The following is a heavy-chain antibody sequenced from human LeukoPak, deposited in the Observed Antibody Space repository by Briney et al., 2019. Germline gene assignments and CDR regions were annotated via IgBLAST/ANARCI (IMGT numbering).Heavy chain of an antibody. D-gene: IGHD4-17*01. J-gene: IGHJ4*02. V-gene: IGHV4-34*01. CDR2: INHSGST. CDR1: GGSFSGYY. CDR3: ARVSRYQYGDYLPFDY. Sequence: PSETLSLTCAVYGGSFSGYYWSWIRQPPGKGLEWIGEINHSGSTNYNPPLKSRVTISVDTSKNQFSLKLSSVTAADTAVYYCARVSRYQYGDYLPFDYWGQGTLVTVSS.